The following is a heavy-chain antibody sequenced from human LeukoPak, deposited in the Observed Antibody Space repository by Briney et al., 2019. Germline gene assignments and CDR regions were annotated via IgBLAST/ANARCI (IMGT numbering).Heavy chain of an antibody. V-gene: IGHV3-30*02. CDR1: GFTFSSCG. Sequence: PGGALRLSCEASGFTFSSCGMHWVRQAPGKGLEWVAYTRYDRSDKYYIESVKGRFTIASDNSKKTLYLQMTRLSTDDTAVYFCAKDEGVGASYFDYWGQGTLVAVSS. J-gene: IGHJ4*02. D-gene: IGHD1-26*01. CDR2: TRYDRSDK. CDR3: AKDEGVGASYFDY.